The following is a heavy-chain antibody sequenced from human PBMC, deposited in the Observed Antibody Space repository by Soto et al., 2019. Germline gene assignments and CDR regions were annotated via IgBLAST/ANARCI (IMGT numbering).Heavy chain of an antibody. CDR1: GGSISSSSYY. D-gene: IGHD6-6*01. CDR2: IYYSGST. CDR3: ARERGAARRFDY. J-gene: IGHJ4*02. Sequence: PSETLSLTCTVSGGSISSSSYYWGWIRQPPGKGLEWIGSIYYSGSTYYNPSLKSRVTISVDTSKNQFSLKLSSVTAADTAVYYCARERGAARRFDYWGQGTLVTVSS. V-gene: IGHV4-39*02.